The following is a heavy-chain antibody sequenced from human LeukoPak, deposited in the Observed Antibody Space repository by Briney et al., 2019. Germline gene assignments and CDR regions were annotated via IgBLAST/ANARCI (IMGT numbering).Heavy chain of an antibody. J-gene: IGHJ4*02. Sequence: PGGSLRLSCATSGFTFSTSWMHWVRQAPGKGLVWVSRINTDGNTRDYADSVKGRFTISRDNAKNTLYLQMNSQRAEDTAVYYCVRDMGYYDKVWGQGTLVTVSS. CDR3: VRDMGYYDKV. D-gene: IGHD3-22*01. CDR1: GFTFSTSW. CDR2: INTDGNTR. V-gene: IGHV3-74*01.